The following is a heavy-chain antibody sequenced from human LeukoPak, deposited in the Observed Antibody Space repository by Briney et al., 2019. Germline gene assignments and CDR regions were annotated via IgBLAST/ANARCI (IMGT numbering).Heavy chain of an antibody. J-gene: IGHJ6*03. CDR1: GFTFSSYG. Sequence: GGSLRLSCAASGFTFSSYGMHWVRQAPGKGLEWVAVIWYDGSNKYYADSVKGRFTISRDNSKNTLYLRMNSLRAEDTAVYYCAREVRGYSYGYYYYYYYMDVWGKGTTVTVSS. D-gene: IGHD5-18*01. CDR3: AREVRGYSYGYYYYYYYMDV. V-gene: IGHV3-33*01. CDR2: IWYDGSNK.